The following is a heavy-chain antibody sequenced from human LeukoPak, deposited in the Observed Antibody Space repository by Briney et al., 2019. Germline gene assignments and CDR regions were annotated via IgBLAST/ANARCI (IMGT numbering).Heavy chain of an antibody. CDR3: AKDATSGDYGSGSYDY. J-gene: IGHJ4*02. D-gene: IGHD3-10*01. Sequence: GGSLRLSCAASGFTFSSYAMHWVRQAPGKGLEWVAVISYDGSNKYYADSVKGRFTISRDNAKNSLYLQMNSLRAEDTALYYCAKDATSGDYGSGSYDYWGQGTLVTVSS. CDR1: GFTFSSYA. V-gene: IGHV3-30-3*01. CDR2: ISYDGSNK.